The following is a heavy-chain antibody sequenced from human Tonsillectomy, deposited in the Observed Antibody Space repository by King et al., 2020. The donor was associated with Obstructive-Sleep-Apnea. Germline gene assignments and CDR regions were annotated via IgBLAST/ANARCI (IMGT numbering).Heavy chain of an antibody. J-gene: IGHJ4*02. D-gene: IGHD6-13*01. Sequence: VQLQQWGAGLLKPSETLSLTCAVYGGSFSDYYWSWIRQPPGKGLDWIGEINHSGNTNYNPSRKSRVTISVDMAKNQFSLKLSSVTAADTAMYYCAKGSSSWYPDYFDYWGQGTLVTVSS. CDR2: INHSGNT. CDR1: GGSFSDYY. CDR3: AKGSSSWYPDYFDY. V-gene: IGHV4-34*01.